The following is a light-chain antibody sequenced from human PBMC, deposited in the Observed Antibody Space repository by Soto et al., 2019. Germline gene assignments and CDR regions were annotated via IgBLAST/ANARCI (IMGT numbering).Light chain of an antibody. J-gene: IGKJ5*01. Sequence: DIQMTQSPSSLSASVGDRVTITCRASQTVRTYLNWYQQKPGKAPTLLVYAASTLGSAVPPRFIGAGSETDFTLTLSGLQPEDFATYYCQQTFSTPITFGQGTRLE. CDR3: QQTFSTPIT. CDR1: QTVRTY. V-gene: IGKV1-39*01. CDR2: AAS.